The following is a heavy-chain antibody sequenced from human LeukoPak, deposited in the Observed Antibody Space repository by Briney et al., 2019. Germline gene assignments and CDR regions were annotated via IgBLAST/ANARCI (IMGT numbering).Heavy chain of an antibody. CDR3: ARDAPDFWSGSQYYYYMDV. D-gene: IGHD3-3*01. Sequence: SETLSLTCTVSGGSISSGSYYWSWIRQPAGKGLEWIGRIYTSGSTNYNPSLKSRVTISVDTSKNQFSLKLSSVTAADTAVYYCARDAPDFWSGSQYYYYMDVWGKGTTVTVSS. J-gene: IGHJ6*03. V-gene: IGHV4-61*02. CDR2: IYTSGST. CDR1: GGSISSGSYY.